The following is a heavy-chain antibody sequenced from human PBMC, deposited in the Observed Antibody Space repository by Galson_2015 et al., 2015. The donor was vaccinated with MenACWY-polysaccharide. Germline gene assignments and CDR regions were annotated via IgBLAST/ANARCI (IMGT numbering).Heavy chain of an antibody. CDR2: VDYSGNS. Sequence: PLSLTCSVSGTTISSGGYYWTWVHQRPGRGLEWIGHVDYSGNSYYSPSLKSRVAISVDTSRNQFYLKLSFGTAADTAVYYCARGLDIRMTKMVGEYWGQGALVNGSS. D-gene: IGHD3-10*02. CDR3: ARGLDIRMTKMVGEY. CDR1: GTTISSGGYY. V-gene: IGHV4-31*03. J-gene: IGHJ4*02.